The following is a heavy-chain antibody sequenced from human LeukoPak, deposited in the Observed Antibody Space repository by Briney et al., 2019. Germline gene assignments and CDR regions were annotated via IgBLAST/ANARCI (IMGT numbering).Heavy chain of an antibody. CDR3: AKHLRTNVWFFDY. CDR2: ISGSGRGT. Sequence: GGSLRLSCAASGFTFSSYALSWVRQAPGKGLEWVSLISGSGRGTEYGDSVKGRSTISRDSSKNTLSLQMNSLKAEDTAVYYCAKHLRTNVWFFDYWGQGTLVTVSS. CDR1: GFTFSSYA. D-gene: IGHD3-9*01. J-gene: IGHJ4*02. V-gene: IGHV3-23*01.